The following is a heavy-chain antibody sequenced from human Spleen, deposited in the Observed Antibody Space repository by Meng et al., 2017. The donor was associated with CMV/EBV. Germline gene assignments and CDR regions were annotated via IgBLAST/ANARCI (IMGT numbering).Heavy chain of an antibody. CDR2: IHNDGTV. D-gene: IGHD6-25*01. CDR3: ARDSSGGYASFDH. V-gene: IGHV4-30-4*01. J-gene: IGHJ4*02. CDR1: GDSISASTYY. Sequence: QLQLQESGPELVKPSQTLSLTCTVSGDSISASTYYWTWIRQPPGKGLEWIGYIHNDGTVYYNPTLASRVTISLDMSKNHFSLSLNSVTAADTATYYCARDSSGGYASFDHWGQGTLVTVSS.